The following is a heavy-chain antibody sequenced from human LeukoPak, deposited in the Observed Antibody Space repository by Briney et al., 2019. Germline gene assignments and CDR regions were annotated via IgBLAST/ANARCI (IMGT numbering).Heavy chain of an antibody. D-gene: IGHD3-3*01. J-gene: IGHJ4*02. CDR3: ARDWAHYDFWSGYPSTAVDY. Sequence: ASVKGSCKASGYTFTSYGISWVRQAPGQGLEWMGWISAYNGNTNYAQKLQGRVTMTTDTSTSTAYMELRSLRSDDTAVYYCARDWAHYDFWSGYPSTAVDYWGQGTLVTVSS. CDR2: ISAYNGNT. CDR1: GYTFTSYG. V-gene: IGHV1-18*01.